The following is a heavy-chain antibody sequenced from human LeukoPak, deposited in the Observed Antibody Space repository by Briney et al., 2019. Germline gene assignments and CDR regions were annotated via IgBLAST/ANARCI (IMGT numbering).Heavy chain of an antibody. CDR1: GFTGSNNY. Sequence: GGSLRLSCAASGFTGSNNYMSWVRQAPGKGLEWVSAIHSSGGTYYADSVKGRFTIPRDTSKNTLYLQINSLRVEDTAVYYCIVFGDSNHWGQGTLVTVSS. V-gene: IGHV3-53*01. D-gene: IGHD4-17*01. CDR2: IHSSGGT. J-gene: IGHJ5*02. CDR3: IVFGDSNH.